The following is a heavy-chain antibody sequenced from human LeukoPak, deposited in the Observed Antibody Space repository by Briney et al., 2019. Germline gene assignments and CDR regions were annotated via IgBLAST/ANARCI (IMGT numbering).Heavy chain of an antibody. J-gene: IGHJ4*02. Sequence: PGGSLRLSCAASGFTFSSYSMNWVRQGPGKGLEWISYFSTSSGTISYADSVKGRFTISRDNSKNTLYLQMNSLRAEDTAVYYCANSPGGYCSGGSCYRGGYWGQGTLVTAS. CDR1: GFTFSSYS. CDR2: FSTSSGTI. V-gene: IGHV3-48*01. CDR3: ANSPGGYCSGGSCYRGGY. D-gene: IGHD2-15*01.